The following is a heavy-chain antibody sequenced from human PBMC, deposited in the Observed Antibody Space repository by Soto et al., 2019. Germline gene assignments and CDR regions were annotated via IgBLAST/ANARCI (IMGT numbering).Heavy chain of an antibody. D-gene: IGHD6-13*01. CDR2: ISAYNGNT. CDR3: ARGASSSWYLYNWFDP. CDR1: GYTFPSYG. J-gene: IGHJ5*02. Sequence: APLNVSCKASGYTFPSYGSSWVRQTPGQGLEWMGWISAYNGNTNYAQKLQGRVTMTTDTSTSTAYMELRSLRSDDTAVYYCARGASSSWYLYNWFDPWGQGTLVTVSS. V-gene: IGHV1-18*01.